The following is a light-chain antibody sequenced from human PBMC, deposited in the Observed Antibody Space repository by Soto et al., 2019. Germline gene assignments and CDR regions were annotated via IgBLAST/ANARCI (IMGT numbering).Light chain of an antibody. J-gene: IGKJ1*01. CDR3: QHYGSSPRT. V-gene: IGKV3-20*01. CDR1: QSVSSRY. Sequence: EIVLTQSPGTLSLSPGERATLSCRASQSVSSRYSAWYQQKPGQAPRLLIYGASTRATGIPDRFSGSGSETDFTLTISRLEPEDFAVYYCQHYGSSPRTFGQGTRVEI. CDR2: GAS.